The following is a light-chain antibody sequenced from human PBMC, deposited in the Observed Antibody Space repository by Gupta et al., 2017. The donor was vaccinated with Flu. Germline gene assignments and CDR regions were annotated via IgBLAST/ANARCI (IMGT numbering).Light chain of an antibody. J-gene: IGLJ3*02. CDR2: STN. V-gene: IGLV8-61*01. CDR3: VLYMGSGIWV. Sequence: QTVVTPEPSSSVSPGATVTLTCGLSSGSVSTSYYPSWYQQTPGQAPRTHIYSTNTRSSGVPDRFSGSILGNKAALTITGAQADDEADYYCVLYMGSGIWVFGGGTKLTVL. CDR1: SGSVSTSYY.